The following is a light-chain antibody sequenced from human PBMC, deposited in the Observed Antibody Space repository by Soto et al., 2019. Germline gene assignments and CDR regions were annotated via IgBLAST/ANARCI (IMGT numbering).Light chain of an antibody. J-gene: IGKJ1*01. CDR3: QQHRNWPQT. CDR2: DVS. CDR1: QSVGTN. Sequence: ETVSTSSPANLSVSPVDSSPLSCRASQSVGTNLAWYQQKPGQAPRLLIYDVSTRATGIPDRFSGSGSGTDFTLTISSLQPEDFAVDCGQQHRNWPQTVGQGTKVDIK. V-gene: IGKV3-15*01.